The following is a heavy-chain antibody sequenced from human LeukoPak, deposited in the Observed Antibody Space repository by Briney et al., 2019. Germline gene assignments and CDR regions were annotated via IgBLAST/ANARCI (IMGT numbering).Heavy chain of an antibody. J-gene: IGHJ3*02. CDR2: ISSSSSYI. CDR3: ARDRPYDSGMGGAFDI. Sequence: GSLRLSCAASGFTFSSYSMNWVRQAPGKGLEWVSSISSSSSYIYYADSVKGRFTISRDNAKNSLYLQMNSLRAEDTAVYYCARDRPYDSGMGGAFDIWGQGTMVTVSS. D-gene: IGHD3-22*01. CDR1: GFTFSSYS. V-gene: IGHV3-21*01.